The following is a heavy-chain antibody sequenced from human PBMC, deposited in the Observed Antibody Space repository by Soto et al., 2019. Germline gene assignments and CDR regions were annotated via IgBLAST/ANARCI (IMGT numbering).Heavy chain of an antibody. CDR3: ARGNYFAMDV. CDR2: ISGSSSYI. D-gene: IGHD3-10*01. V-gene: IGHV3-21*01. Sequence: GGSLRLSCAASGFTFSSYSMNWVRQAPGKGLEWVSSISGSSSYIYFADSVKGRFTVSRDNAKNSLYLQMNSLRAEDTAVYYCARGNYFAMDVWGQGTTVTVSS. CDR1: GFTFSSYS. J-gene: IGHJ6*02.